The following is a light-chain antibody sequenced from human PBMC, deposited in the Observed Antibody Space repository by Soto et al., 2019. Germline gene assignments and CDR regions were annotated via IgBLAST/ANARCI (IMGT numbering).Light chain of an antibody. CDR3: SSYTSISTQGV. Sequence: QSVLTQPASVSGSPGQSITISCTGTSSDVGGYNYVSWYQQHPGKAPKLMIYDVSNRPSGVSNRLSGSKSGNTASLTISELQAEDEADYYCSSYTSISTQGVFGTGTKVTVL. J-gene: IGLJ1*01. CDR1: SSDVGGYNY. CDR2: DVS. V-gene: IGLV2-14*01.